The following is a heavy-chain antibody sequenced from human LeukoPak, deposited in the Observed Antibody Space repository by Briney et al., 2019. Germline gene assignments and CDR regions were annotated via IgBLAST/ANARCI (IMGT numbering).Heavy chain of an antibody. Sequence: GASVKVSCKATGYTFTGHYIYWVRQAPGQGLEWMGRITPHNGDTNYAQKFQDRVIMTRDTSINTAFMEVSRLRSDDTAVYYCAKGANTLPTPDYYFHGLDVWGQGTTVTVSS. CDR2: ITPHNGDT. J-gene: IGHJ6*02. D-gene: IGHD2-15*01. V-gene: IGHV1-2*06. CDR1: GYTFTGHY. CDR3: AKGANTLPTPDYYFHGLDV.